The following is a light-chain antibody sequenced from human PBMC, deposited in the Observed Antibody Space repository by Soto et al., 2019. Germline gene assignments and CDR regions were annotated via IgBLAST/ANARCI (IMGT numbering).Light chain of an antibody. CDR1: RSNIGAGYD. J-gene: IGLJ3*02. CDR2: GTN. Sequence: QSVLTQPPSVSGAPGQRVTISFTGSRSNIGAGYDVHWYQQLPGTAPKLLIYGTNNRTSGVPDRFSGSKSGMSASLAITGLQDADEANYSCHSYDNSLSGSRVFGGGTKVTVL. V-gene: IGLV1-40*01. CDR3: HSYDNSLSGSRV.